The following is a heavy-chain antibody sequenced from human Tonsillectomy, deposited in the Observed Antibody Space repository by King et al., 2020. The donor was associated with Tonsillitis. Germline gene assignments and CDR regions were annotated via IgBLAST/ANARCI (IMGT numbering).Heavy chain of an antibody. CDR1: GYSFTSYW. CDR3: ARRRYYDSSGFYYFDY. CDR2: IYPGDSDT. Sequence: VQLVESGAEVKKPGESLKISCKGSGYSFTSYWIGWVRQMPGKGLEWMGIIYPGDSDTRYSPSFKGQVTISADKSISTAYLQWSSLKASDTAMYYCARRRYYDSSGFYYFDYWGQGTLVTVSS. V-gene: IGHV5-51*01. J-gene: IGHJ4*02. D-gene: IGHD3-22*01.